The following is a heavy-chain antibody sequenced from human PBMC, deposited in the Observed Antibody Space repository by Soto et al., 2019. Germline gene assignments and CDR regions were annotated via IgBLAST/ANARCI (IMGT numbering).Heavy chain of an antibody. Sequence: SPTLSLTGAICGESVCSNSAAWNWIRQSPSRGLEWLGRTYYRSKWYNDYAVSVNSPIPIPPATSKNQFSLQLNSVTPDDTAVYFCARGRLFNYYYYYLDVSGKPLTLTVSS. CDR3: ARGRLFNYYYYYLDV. J-gene: IGHJ6*03. V-gene: IGHV6-1*01. CDR2: TYYRSKWYN. CDR1: GESVCSNSAA. D-gene: IGHD3-10*02.